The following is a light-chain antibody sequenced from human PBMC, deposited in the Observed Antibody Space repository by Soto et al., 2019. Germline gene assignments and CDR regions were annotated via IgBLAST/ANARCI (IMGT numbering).Light chain of an antibody. CDR1: QSLETF. CDR3: QPYNNWWT. Sequence: IVLTQSPATLSLSPGERATLSCRASQSLETFLAWYQQRPGQAPRLLIYDASNRATGVPARFSGSGSGTDCTLTLGSLEPEGFEFYYCQPYNNWWTFGQGTKVEI. J-gene: IGKJ1*01. V-gene: IGKV3-11*01. CDR2: DAS.